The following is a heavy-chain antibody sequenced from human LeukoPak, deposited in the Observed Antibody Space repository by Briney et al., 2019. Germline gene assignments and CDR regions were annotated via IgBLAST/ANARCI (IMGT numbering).Heavy chain of an antibody. J-gene: IGHJ4*02. Sequence: GGSLRLSCAASGFTFSSYAIHWVRQAPGKGLEWVAVISYDGSNKYYADSVKGRFTISRDNSKNTLYLQMNSLRAEDTAVYYCARDSSSWYYFDYWGQGTLVTVSS. V-gene: IGHV3-30-3*01. CDR3: ARDSSSWYYFDY. CDR1: GFTFSSYA. D-gene: IGHD6-13*01. CDR2: ISYDGSNK.